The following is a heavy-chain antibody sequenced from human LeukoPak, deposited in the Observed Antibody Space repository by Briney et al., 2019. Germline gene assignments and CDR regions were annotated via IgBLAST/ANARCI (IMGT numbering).Heavy chain of an antibody. V-gene: IGHV3-23*01. D-gene: IGHD3-3*01. CDR2: ISGSGGST. CDR3: ARDNTIFGVSYYFDY. CDR1: GFTFSSYA. J-gene: IGHJ4*02. Sequence: GGSLRLSCAASGFTFSSYAMSWVRQAPGKGLEWVSAISGSGGSTYYADSVKGRFTISRDNSKNTLYLRMNSLRAEDTAVYYCARDNTIFGVSYYFDYWGQGTLVTVSS.